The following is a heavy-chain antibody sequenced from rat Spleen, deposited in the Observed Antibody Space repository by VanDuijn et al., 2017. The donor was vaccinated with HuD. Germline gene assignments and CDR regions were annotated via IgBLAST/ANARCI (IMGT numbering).Heavy chain of an antibody. CDR2: IWTGGST. J-gene: IGHJ2*01. CDR1: GFSLTSYN. Sequence: QVQLKESGPGLVQPSQTLSLTCTVAGFSLTSYNVHWVRQPTGKGLEWMGIIWTGGSTDYNSALKSRLSISRDTSKSQVFLKMNSLQTEDRATYDCAIGGYYSGEDYFYYGGQGVMVTVSS. CDR3: AIGGYYSGEDYFYY. D-gene: IGHD1-1*01. V-gene: IGHV2-30*01.